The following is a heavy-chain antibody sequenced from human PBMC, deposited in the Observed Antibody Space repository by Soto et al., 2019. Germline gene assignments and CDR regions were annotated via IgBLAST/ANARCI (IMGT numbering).Heavy chain of an antibody. CDR2: INPNSGGT. CDR3: ARVRYYYDSSGYPPAFDY. D-gene: IGHD3-22*01. CDR1: GYTFTGYY. V-gene: IGHV1-2*02. J-gene: IGHJ4*02. Sequence: ASVKVSCKASGYTFTGYYMRWVRQAPGQGLEWMGWINPNSGGTNYAQKFQGRVTMTRDTSISTAYMELSRLRSDDTAVYYCARVRYYYDSSGYPPAFDYWGQGTLVTVSS.